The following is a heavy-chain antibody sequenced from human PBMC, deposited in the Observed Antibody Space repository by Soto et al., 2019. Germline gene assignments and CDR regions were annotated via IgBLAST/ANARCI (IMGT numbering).Heavy chain of an antibody. J-gene: IGHJ6*02. CDR2: IYPGDSDT. Sequence: RESLKISCKGSGYSFTSYWVGWVRQMPGKGLEWMGIIYPGDSDTRYSPSFQGQVTISADKSINTAYLQWSSLKASDTAMYYCARRVGYSSSFYYYGMDVWGQGTTVTVSS. V-gene: IGHV5-51*01. D-gene: IGHD6-6*01. CDR1: GYSFTSYW. CDR3: ARRVGYSSSFYYYGMDV.